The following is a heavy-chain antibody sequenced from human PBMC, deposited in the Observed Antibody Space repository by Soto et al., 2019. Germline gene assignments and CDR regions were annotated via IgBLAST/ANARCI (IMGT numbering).Heavy chain of an antibody. CDR1: GFSLSTTKMG. D-gene: IGHD6-19*01. CDR2: IYWDDDK. J-gene: IGHJ4*02. Sequence: SGPSCEPTQTLTLTCTFSGFSLSTTKMGVGWIRQPPGKALEWLALIYWDDDKRYSPSLKNRLTITKDTSKNQVVLTMTNMDPVDTATYYCARDFSDWTGFDYWGQGALVTVSS. V-gene: IGHV2-5*02. CDR3: ARDFSDWTGFDY.